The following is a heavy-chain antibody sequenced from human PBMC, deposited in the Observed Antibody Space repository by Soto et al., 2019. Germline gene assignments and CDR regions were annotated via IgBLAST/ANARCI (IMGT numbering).Heavy chain of an antibody. CDR2: ISYDGSNK. V-gene: IGHV3-30*03. D-gene: IGHD4-17*01. CDR3: ARDYGGYRGVFDC. Sequence: QVQLVESGGGVVQPGRSLRLSCAASGFTFSPYGIHWVRQAPGKGLQWVAVISYDGSNKYYADSVKGRFTISRDNSKNTLYLQRDSLRAEDTAVYYCARDYGGYRGVFDCWGQGTLVTVSS. J-gene: IGHJ4*02. CDR1: GFTFSPYG.